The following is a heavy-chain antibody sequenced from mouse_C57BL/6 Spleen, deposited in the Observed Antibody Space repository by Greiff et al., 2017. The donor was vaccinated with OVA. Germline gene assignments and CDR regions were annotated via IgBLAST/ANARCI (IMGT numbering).Heavy chain of an antibody. CDR2: IYPGSGST. CDR1: GYTFTSYW. Sequence: QVQLQQSGAELVKPGASVKMSCKASGYTFTSYWITWVKQRPGQGLEWIGDIYPGSGSTNYNEKFKSKATLTVDTSSSTAYMQLSSLTSEDSAVYYCARRGSTEYYFDYWGQGTTLTVSS. CDR3: ARRGSTEYYFDY. J-gene: IGHJ2*01. V-gene: IGHV1-55*01. D-gene: IGHD1-1*01.